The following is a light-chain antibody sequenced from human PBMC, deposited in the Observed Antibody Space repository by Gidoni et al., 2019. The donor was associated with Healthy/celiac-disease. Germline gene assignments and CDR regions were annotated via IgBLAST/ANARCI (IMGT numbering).Light chain of an antibody. Sequence: QSALTQPASVSGSPGQSLTISCTGTSSDVGGYNYVSWYQQHPGKAPKLMIYDVSNRPPGVSNRFSGSKSGNTASLTISGLQAEDEADYYCSSYTSSSTLEVFGGGTKLTVL. CDR2: DVS. J-gene: IGLJ2*01. CDR3: SSYTSSSTLEV. CDR1: SSDVGGYNY. V-gene: IGLV2-14*01.